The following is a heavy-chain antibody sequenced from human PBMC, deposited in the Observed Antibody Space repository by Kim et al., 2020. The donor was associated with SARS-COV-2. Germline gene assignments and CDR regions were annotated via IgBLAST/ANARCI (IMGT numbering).Heavy chain of an antibody. D-gene: IGHD1-26*01. CDR3: AREVGATDY. J-gene: IGHJ4*02. V-gene: IGHV1-46*01. Sequence: GSTGEARKFQGRITMTRDTATSTGYMELSSLGSEDTAMYYCAREVGATDYWGQGTLVTVSS. CDR2: GST.